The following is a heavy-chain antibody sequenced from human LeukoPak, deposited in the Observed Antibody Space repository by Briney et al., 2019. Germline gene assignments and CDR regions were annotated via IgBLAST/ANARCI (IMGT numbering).Heavy chain of an antibody. D-gene: IGHD1-26*01. J-gene: IGHJ5*02. V-gene: IGHV4-39*07. Sequence: SETLSLTCTVSGGSISSSSYYWGWIRQPPGKGLEWIGSIYYSGSTYYNPSLKSRVTISVDTSKNQSSLKLSSVTAADTAVYYCARVESVGATSSSRFDPWGQGTLVTVSS. CDR1: GGSISSSSYY. CDR2: IYYSGST. CDR3: ARVESVGATSSSRFDP.